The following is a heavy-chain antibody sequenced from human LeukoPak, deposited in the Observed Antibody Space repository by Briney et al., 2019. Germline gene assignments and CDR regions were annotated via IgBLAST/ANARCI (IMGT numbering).Heavy chain of an antibody. V-gene: IGHV3-30-3*01. Sequence: GRSLRLSCAASGFTFSSYAMHWVRQAPGKGLEWVAVISYDGSNKYYADSVKGRFTISRDNSKNTLYLQMNSLRAEDTAVYYCVRDYYGSGSYCSWGQGTLVTVSS. CDR1: GFTFSSYA. J-gene: IGHJ4*02. CDR3: VRDYYGSGSYCS. D-gene: IGHD3-10*01. CDR2: ISYDGSNK.